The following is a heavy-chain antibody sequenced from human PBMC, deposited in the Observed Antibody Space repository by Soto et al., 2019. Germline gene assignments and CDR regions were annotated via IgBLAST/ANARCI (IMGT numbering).Heavy chain of an antibody. J-gene: IGHJ4*02. CDR3: ASSDYVWGSSH. CDR1: GGSISSGGYS. D-gene: IGHD3-16*01. CDR2: IYHSGST. V-gene: IGHV4-30-2*01. Sequence: SETLSLTCAVSGGSISSGGYSWSWIRQPPGKGLEWIGYIYHSGSTYYNPSLKSRVTISVDTSKNQFSLKLSSVTAADTAVYYCASSDYVWGSSHWGQGTLVTVSS.